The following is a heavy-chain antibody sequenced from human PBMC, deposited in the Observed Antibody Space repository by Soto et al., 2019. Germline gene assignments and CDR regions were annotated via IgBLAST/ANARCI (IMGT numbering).Heavy chain of an antibody. D-gene: IGHD6-19*01. V-gene: IGHV3-21*01. J-gene: IGHJ2*01. CDR2: ITATSSLI. CDR3: ARGAVVGIGYFDL. CDR1: GFTFSSHS. Sequence: EVQLVESGGGLVNPGGSLRLSCSASGFTFSSHSVNWVRQAPGKGLEWVSCITATSSLIYYADSVKGRFTISRDNAKHSLYLQMDSLRVEDTAVYYCARGAVVGIGYFDLWGRGTLVTVSS.